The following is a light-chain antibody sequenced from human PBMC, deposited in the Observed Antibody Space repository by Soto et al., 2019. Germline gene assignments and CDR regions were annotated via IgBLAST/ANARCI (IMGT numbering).Light chain of an antibody. Sequence: QPASVSGSPGQSITISCTGTSSDVGSYDLVSWYQHHPGTAPKLILYEVTKRPSGVSNRFSGSKSGNTASLTISGLQTEDDSHYYCCSYANGNTLLFGGGTKLTVL. CDR1: SSDVGSYDL. CDR3: CSYANGNTLL. V-gene: IGLV2-23*02. CDR2: EVT. J-gene: IGLJ2*01.